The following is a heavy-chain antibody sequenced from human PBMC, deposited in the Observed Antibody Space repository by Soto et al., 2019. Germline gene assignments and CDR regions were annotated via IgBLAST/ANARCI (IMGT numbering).Heavy chain of an antibody. CDR3: AADKPVLTIFGVVNWFDP. CDR2: IVVGSGNT. Sequence: GASVKVSCKASGFTFTSSAVQWVRQARGQRLEWIGWIVVGSGNTNYAQKFQERVTITRDMSTSTAYMELSSLRSEDTAVYYCAADKPVLTIFGVVNWFDPWGQGTLVTVSS. D-gene: IGHD3-3*01. J-gene: IGHJ5*02. CDR1: GFTFTSSA. V-gene: IGHV1-58*01.